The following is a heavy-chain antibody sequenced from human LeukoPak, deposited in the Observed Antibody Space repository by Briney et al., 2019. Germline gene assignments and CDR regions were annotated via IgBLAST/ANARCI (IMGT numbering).Heavy chain of an antibody. J-gene: IGHJ4*02. D-gene: IGHD3-16*01. CDR3: ARGPSYFDY. CDR1: GFTFSNYQ. Sequence: PGGSLRLSCAASGFTFSNYQMSWVRQAPGKGLEWVAYITGTAGTIFYVDSVKGRFTISRDNARSSPYLQMNSLRAEDTAIYYCARGPSYFDYWGQGTLVTVSS. CDR2: ITGTAGTI. V-gene: IGHV3-48*03.